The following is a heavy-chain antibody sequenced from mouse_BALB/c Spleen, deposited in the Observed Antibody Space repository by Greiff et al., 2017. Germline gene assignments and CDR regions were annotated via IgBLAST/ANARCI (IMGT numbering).Heavy chain of an antibody. CDR1: GFTFSDYY. D-gene: IGHD4-1*01. CDR3: ARDLGLTGTAY. CDR2: ISDGGSYT. J-gene: IGHJ3*01. V-gene: IGHV5-4*02. Sequence: DVHLVESGGGLVKPGGSLKLSCAASGFTFSDYYMYWVRQTPEKRLEWVATISDGGSYTYYPDSVKGRFTISRDNAKNNLYLQMSSLKSEDTAMYYCARDLGLTGTAYWGQGTLVTVSA.